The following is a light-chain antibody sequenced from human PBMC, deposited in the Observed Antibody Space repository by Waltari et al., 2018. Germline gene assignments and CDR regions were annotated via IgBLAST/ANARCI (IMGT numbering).Light chain of an antibody. CDR1: QGISTW. CDR3: QQANTFPIT. V-gene: IGKV1-12*01. CDR2: GAF. J-gene: IGKJ5*01. Sequence: DGKLTQSTSSVSASVGDRVPLTCRASQGISTWLAWYQQKPGKAPNLLIYGAFTLQSGVPSRFSGSGSGTYFTLTISSLQPEDFATYYCQQANTFPITFGQGTRLEMK.